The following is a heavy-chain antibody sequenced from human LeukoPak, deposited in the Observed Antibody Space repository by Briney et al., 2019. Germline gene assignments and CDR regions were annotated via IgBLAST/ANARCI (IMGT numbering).Heavy chain of an antibody. D-gene: IGHD2-15*01. V-gene: IGHV1-69*13. Sequence: SVKVSCKASGYTLSGYYLHWVRQAPGQGLEWMGGIIPVFGRTSYAQKFQGRITITEDESISTVYMEISRLTSGHTAVDKAAYAGRCSVSKCYADNWFDPWGQGTLVTVSS. CDR3: AYAGRCSVSKCYADNWFDP. CDR1: GYTLSGYY. CDR2: IIPVFGRT. J-gene: IGHJ5*02.